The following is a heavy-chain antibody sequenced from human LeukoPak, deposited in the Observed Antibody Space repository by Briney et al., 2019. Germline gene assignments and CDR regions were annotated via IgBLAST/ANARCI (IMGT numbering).Heavy chain of an antibody. CDR1: GGSISSYY. D-gene: IGHD3-3*01. Sequence: SETLSLTCTVSGGSISSYYWTWIRQPPGKGLEWIGHIHYSGGADYNPSLKSRVSMSLDTSKNHFSLRLTSVTAADTGVYYCARVQVSPFGVVINYYYYYMDVWGKGTTVTVSS. V-gene: IGHV4-59*12. CDR3: ARVQVSPFGVVINYYYYYMDV. J-gene: IGHJ6*03. CDR2: IHYSGGA.